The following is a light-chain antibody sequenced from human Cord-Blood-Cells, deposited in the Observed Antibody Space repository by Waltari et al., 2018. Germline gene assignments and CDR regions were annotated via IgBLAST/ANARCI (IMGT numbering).Light chain of an antibody. V-gene: IGLV1-40*01. Sequence: QSVLTPPPSVSAPPGQRVTISCTGSRSNIGAGYDVNWYQQLPGTAPKLLIYGNSNRPSGVPDRFSGSKSGTSASLAITGLQAEDEADYYCQSYDSSLSGWVFGGGTKLTVL. CDR3: QSYDSSLSGWV. CDR1: RSNIGAGYD. J-gene: IGLJ3*02. CDR2: GNS.